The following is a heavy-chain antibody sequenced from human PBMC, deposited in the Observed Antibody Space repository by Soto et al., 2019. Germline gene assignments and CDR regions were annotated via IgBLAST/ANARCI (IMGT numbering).Heavy chain of an antibody. CDR3: ARGPMSDWPLCSH. Sequence: QVQVKQWGAGVLKPSETLSLTCGVYGGSFSGYYWTWLRQPPGKGLEWIGEISHSGSTDCNPSLWGRVTISIDASKNQLSLNLNSVTAADTAVYYCARGPMSDWPLCSHWGQGILVTVSS. J-gene: IGHJ4*02. V-gene: IGHV4-34*01. CDR2: ISHSGST. CDR1: GGSFSGYY. D-gene: IGHD3-10*02.